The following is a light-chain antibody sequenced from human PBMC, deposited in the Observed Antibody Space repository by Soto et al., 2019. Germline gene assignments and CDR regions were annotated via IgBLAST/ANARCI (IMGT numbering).Light chain of an antibody. J-gene: IGKJ2*01. CDR1: HTFSSF. Sequence: DIQMTQSPSSLSASVGDRVTITCRASHTFSSFLNWYQQKRGKPPTLLIYGAFNLRSGVPSRFAGRGGGAVFRLTIRSLQPVDFATYYCQQTDSPPFTFGQGTSLEIK. V-gene: IGKV1-39*01. CDR2: GAF. CDR3: QQTDSPPFT.